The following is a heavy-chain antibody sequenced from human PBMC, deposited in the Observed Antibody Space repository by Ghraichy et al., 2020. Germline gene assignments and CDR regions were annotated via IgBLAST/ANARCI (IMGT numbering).Heavy chain of an antibody. Sequence: GGSLRLSCAASGFTFSNYAMTWVRQAPGKGLEWVSAIGGSGGRTHYAESVKGRFTISRDNSKNTLYLQMNSLRVEDTAVYYCAKAFAPSVDIEANFDYWGQGTLVTVSS. CDR1: GFTFSNYA. V-gene: IGHV3-23*01. CDR3: AKAFAPSVDIEANFDY. D-gene: IGHD5-12*01. J-gene: IGHJ4*02. CDR2: IGGSGGRT.